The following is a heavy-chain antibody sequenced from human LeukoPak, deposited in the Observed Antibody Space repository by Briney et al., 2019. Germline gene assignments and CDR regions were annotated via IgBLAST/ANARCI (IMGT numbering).Heavy chain of an antibody. Sequence: PGVTLRLFCAASGLTFSTFDTIWVRQPPGKGLECVSNIFSSGGEIHYADSVRRRFIFYRDISKRTLSLQEQTLRVEDTGLYYWATYRQVLLPMEAWGQGTLVTVSS. J-gene: IGHJ5*02. CDR2: IFSSGGEI. CDR1: GLTFSTFD. D-gene: IGHD5-18*01. CDR3: ATYRQVLLPMEA. V-gene: IGHV3-23*01.